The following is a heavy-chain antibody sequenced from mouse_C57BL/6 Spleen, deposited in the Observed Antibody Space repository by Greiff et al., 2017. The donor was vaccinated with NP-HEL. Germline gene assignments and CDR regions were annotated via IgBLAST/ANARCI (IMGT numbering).Heavy chain of an antibody. CDR2: INPGSGGT. CDR1: GYAFTNYL. J-gene: IGHJ2*01. V-gene: IGHV1-54*01. D-gene: IGHD2-3*01. Sequence: QVQLQQSGAELVRPGTSVKVSCKASGYAFTNYLIEWVKQRPGQGLEWIGVINPGSGGTNYNEKFKGKATLTADKSSSTAYMQLSSLTSEDSAVYFCARGDGYYVGYFDYWGQGTTLTVSS. CDR3: ARGDGYYVGYFDY.